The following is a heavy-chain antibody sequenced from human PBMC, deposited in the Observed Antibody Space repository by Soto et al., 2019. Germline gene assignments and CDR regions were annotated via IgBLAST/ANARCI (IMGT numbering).Heavy chain of an antibody. D-gene: IGHD3-22*01. CDR3: ARDDDSTGHYYNRFDY. CDR2: IKQDGSDK. V-gene: IGHV3-7*04. CDR1: GFTLNIYW. J-gene: IGHJ4*02. Sequence: PGGSLRLSCAASGFTLNIYWMSWVCQAPGKGLEWVANIKQDGSDKYYVDSVKGRFTISRDNTKNSIYLQMNSLRAEDTAVYYCARDDDSTGHYYNRFDYWGQGALVTVSS.